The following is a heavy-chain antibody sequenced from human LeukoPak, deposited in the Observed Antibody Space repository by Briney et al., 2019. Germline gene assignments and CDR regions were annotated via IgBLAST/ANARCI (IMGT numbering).Heavy chain of an antibody. CDR1: GYTFTDYY. CDR3: ARATCNTDCAGFDP. CDR2: INPNGDGT. Sequence: GASVKVSCKASGYTFTDYYMHWVRQAPGQGLEWMGWINPNGDGTKYAQNFQGRVTMTRDTSISIAYMELSGLRADDTAVYYCARATCNTDCAGFDPWGQGTLVTVSS. D-gene: IGHD2/OR15-2a*01. V-gene: IGHV1-2*02. J-gene: IGHJ5*02.